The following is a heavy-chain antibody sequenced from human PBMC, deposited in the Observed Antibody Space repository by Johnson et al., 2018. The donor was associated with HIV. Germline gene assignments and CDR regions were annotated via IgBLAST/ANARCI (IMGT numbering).Heavy chain of an antibody. V-gene: IGHV3-23*04. D-gene: IGHD6-13*01. Sequence: VQLVESGGGLVQPGGSLRLSCAASGFTFSSYAMSWVRQAPGKGLEWVSGISWNSGSIGYAASVKGRFTISRDSSKNTLYLQMNSLRAEDTAVYYCARETRSAAAGHGAFDVWGQGTMVTVSS. CDR1: GFTFSSYA. J-gene: IGHJ3*01. CDR2: ISWNSGSI. CDR3: ARETRSAAAGHGAFDV.